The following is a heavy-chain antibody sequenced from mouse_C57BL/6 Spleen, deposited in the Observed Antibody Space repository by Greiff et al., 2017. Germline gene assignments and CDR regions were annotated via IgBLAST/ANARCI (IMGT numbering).Heavy chain of an antibody. CDR3: ARHEALYSNYEGFDY. D-gene: IGHD2-5*01. Sequence: QVQLQQSGAELVKPGASVKLSCKASGYTFTEYTIYWVKQRSGQGLEWIGWFYPGSGSIKYNEKFKDKATLTADKSSSTVYMELSRLTSEDSAVXFSARHEALYSNYEGFDYWGQGTTLTVSS. CDR2: FYPGSGSI. V-gene: IGHV1-62-2*01. J-gene: IGHJ2*01. CDR1: GYTFTEYT.